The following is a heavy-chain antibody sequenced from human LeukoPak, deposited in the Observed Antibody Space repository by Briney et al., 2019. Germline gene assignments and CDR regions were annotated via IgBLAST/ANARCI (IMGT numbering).Heavy chain of an antibody. CDR1: GGSFSICY. D-gene: IGHD6-13*01. J-gene: IGHJ5*02. V-gene: IGHV4-4*07. CDR2: IYTSGST. Sequence: SETLSLTCTVSGGSFSICYWTWIRQPAGKGLEWIGRIYTSGSTNYNPSLKSRVTMSVDTSKNQFSLKLSSVTAADTTVYYCARARYSSSWYEPFDPWGQGTLVTVSS. CDR3: ARARYSSSWYEPFDP.